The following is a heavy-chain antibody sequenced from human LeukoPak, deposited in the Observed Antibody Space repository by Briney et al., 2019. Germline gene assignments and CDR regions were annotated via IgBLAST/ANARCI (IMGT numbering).Heavy chain of an antibody. CDR1: GFTFSSYE. J-gene: IGHJ4*02. CDR3: AKGAPIGWAVVDY. Sequence: PGGSLRLSCAASGFTFSSYEMNWVRQAPGKGLEWVAVISSDGNNKYYADSVKGRFTISRDNSKNTLYLQMNSLTTEDTAVYFCAKGAPIGWAVVDYWGQGTLVTVSS. CDR2: ISSDGNNK. D-gene: IGHD6-19*01. V-gene: IGHV3-30*18.